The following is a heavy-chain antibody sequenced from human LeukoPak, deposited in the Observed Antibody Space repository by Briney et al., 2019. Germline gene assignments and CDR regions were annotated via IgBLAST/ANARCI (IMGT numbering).Heavy chain of an antibody. CDR3: ARVSIVVVPGSNWFDP. CDR2: IRPDGNEK. Sequence: EGSLRLSCAASGFAFSSYWMTWVRQAPGKGLGWMANIRPDGNEKYYVDSVKGRFTISRDNAKNSLYLQMNSLRAEDTAIYYCARVSIVVVPGSNWFDPWGQGTLVTVSS. D-gene: IGHD2-2*01. CDR1: GFAFSSYW. V-gene: IGHV3-7*01. J-gene: IGHJ5*02.